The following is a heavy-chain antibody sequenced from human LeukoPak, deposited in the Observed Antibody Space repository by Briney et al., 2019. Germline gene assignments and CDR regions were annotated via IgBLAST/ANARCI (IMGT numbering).Heavy chain of an antibody. CDR3: ARAAAAGDFDY. CDR1: GFTFSSYS. V-gene: IGHV3-21*01. J-gene: IGHJ4*02. CDR2: ISSSSSYI. Sequence: GGSLRLSCAASGFTFSSYSMNWVRQAPGKGLEWVSSISSSSSYIYYADSVKGRFTISRGNAKNSLYLQMNSLRAEDTAVYYCARAAAAGDFDYWGQGTLVTVSS. D-gene: IGHD6-13*01.